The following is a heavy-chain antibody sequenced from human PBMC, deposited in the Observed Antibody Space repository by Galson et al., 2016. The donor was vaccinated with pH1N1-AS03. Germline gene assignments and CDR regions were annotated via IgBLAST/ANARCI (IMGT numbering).Heavy chain of an antibody. D-gene: IGHD6-19*01. J-gene: IGHJ4*02. V-gene: IGHV3-21*01. CDR3: ARDAASSGSWYYSDH. Sequence: SLRLSCAASGFIFSTYAMSWVRQAPGKGLEWVAGIDSGSNLIYYGDSVKGRFTVSRDNASQSLFLHMNSLRAEDTAVYYCARDAASSGSWYYSDHWGQGILVTVSS. CDR2: IDSGSNLI. CDR1: GFIFSTYA.